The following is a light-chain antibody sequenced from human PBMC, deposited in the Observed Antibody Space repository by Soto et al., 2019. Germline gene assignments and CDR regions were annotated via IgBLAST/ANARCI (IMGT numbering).Light chain of an antibody. J-gene: IGKJ5*01. CDR3: QQYGSSPPIT. V-gene: IGKV3-20*01. CDR2: DAS. Sequence: EIVLTQSPGTLSLSPGATATLSCRASQSVSNTYLAWYQQKPGQAPRLLIYDASSRATGIPDRFSGSGSGTDFTLTISRLEPEDSAVYYCQQYGSSPPITFGQGTRLEIK. CDR1: QSVSNTY.